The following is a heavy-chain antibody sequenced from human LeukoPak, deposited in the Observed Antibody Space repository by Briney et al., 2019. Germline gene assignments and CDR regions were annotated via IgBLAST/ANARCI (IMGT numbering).Heavy chain of an antibody. D-gene: IGHD3-10*01. V-gene: IGHV3-7*04. Sequence: TGGSLRLSCAASGFTFSTYWMTWVRQAPGKGPEWVANIKEDGSATYYVDSVKGRFTISRDNAKNSLYLQMNSLRAEDTAVYYFAREYYYGSGSYYNGYWGQGTLVTVSS. J-gene: IGHJ4*02. CDR2: IKEDGSAT. CDR1: GFTFSTYW. CDR3: AREYYYGSGSYYNGY.